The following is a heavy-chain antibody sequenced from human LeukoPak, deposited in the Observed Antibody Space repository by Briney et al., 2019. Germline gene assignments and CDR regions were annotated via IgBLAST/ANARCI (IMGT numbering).Heavy chain of an antibody. J-gene: IGHJ5*02. CDR3: GVDIVVVPGAPNWFDP. CDR1: GFTFSSYA. D-gene: IGHD2-2*01. V-gene: IGHV3-23*01. Sequence: PGGSLRLSCAASGFTFSSYAMSWVRQAPGKGLEWVSGISGGGGSTYYADSVKGRFTISRDNSKNTLYLQMNSLRGEDTAVYYCGVDIVVVPGAPNWFDPWGQGTLVTVSS. CDR2: ISGGGGST.